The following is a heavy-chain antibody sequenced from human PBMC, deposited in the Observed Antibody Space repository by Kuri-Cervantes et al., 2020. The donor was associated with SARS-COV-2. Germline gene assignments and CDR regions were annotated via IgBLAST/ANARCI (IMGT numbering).Heavy chain of an antibody. D-gene: IGHD3-10*01. J-gene: IGHJ3*02. CDR2: ISYDGSNK. CDR1: GFTFGDYA. V-gene: IGHV3-30-3*01. CDR3: AREDVLLQDAFDI. Sequence: GGSLRLSCTASGFTFGDYAMSWVRQAPGKGLEWVAVISYDGSNKYYADSVKGRFTISRDNSKNTLYLQMNSLRAEDTAVYYCAREDVLLQDAFDIWGQGAMVTVSS.